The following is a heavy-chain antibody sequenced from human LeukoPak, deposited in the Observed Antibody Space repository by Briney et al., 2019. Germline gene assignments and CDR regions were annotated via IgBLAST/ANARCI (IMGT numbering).Heavy chain of an antibody. CDR3: VRGGYRGFDYEY. V-gene: IGHV3-21*01. CDR1: GFTFSDFY. CDR2: ISPDSNYK. D-gene: IGHD5-12*01. J-gene: IGHJ4*02. Sequence: GGFLRLSCVASGFTFSDFYMNWLRLAPGKGLEWVSSISPDSNYKYYVDSVKGRFTISRDNAKSSLYLQMNSLRAEDTAVYYCVRGGYRGFDYEYWGQGTLVTVSS.